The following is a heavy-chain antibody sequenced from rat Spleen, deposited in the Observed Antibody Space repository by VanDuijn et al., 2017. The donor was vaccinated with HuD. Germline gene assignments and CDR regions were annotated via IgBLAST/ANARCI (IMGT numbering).Heavy chain of an antibody. V-gene: IGHV5-7*01. CDR3: ATGNNYRN. CDR1: GFTFSDYN. CDR2: ITYDGSST. Sequence: EVQLVESGGGLVQPGRSLKLSCAASGFTFSDYNMAWVRQAPKKGLEWVATITYDGSSTYYRDSVKGRFTISRHNAKTTQYLQMDSLRSEDTATYYCATGNNYRNWGQGVMVTVSS. J-gene: IGHJ2*01. D-gene: IGHD1-10*01.